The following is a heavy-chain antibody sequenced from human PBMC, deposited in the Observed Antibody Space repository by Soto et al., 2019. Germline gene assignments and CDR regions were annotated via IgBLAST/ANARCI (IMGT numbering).Heavy chain of an antibody. CDR1: GFTFNTHW. V-gene: IGHV3-74*01. D-gene: IGHD1-26*01. Sequence: GSLRRACPASGFTFNTHWMHWVRQAPGKGLVWVSRIYFDGITTNYADSVKGRLTVSRDNAKKTVYLHVNTLRDEDTAVYYCARGGAMGVDYWGQGTLVTVSS. J-gene: IGHJ4*02. CDR3: ARGGAMGVDY. CDR2: IYFDGITT.